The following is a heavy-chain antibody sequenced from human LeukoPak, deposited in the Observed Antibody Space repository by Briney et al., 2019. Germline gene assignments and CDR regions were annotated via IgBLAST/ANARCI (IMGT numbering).Heavy chain of an antibody. Sequence: VASVKVSCKASGYTFTGYYMHWVRQAPGQGLEWMGWINPNSGGTNYAQKFQGRVTMTRDTSIGTAYMELSRLRSDDTAVYYCARGDSPNDAFDIWGQGTMVTVSS. CDR1: GYTFTGYY. V-gene: IGHV1-2*02. J-gene: IGHJ3*02. CDR2: INPNSGGT. D-gene: IGHD2-21*01. CDR3: ARGDSPNDAFDI.